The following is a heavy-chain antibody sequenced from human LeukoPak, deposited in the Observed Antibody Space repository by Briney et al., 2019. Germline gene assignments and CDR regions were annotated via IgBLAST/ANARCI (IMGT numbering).Heavy chain of an antibody. CDR2: INPNSGGT. J-gene: IGHJ4*02. D-gene: IGHD3-22*01. V-gene: IGHV1-2*02. Sequence: ASVKVSCKASGYTFTGYYMHWVRQAPGQGLEWLGWINPNSGGTNYAQKFQGRVTMTRDTSISTAYMELSRLRSDDTAVYYCARVVGDYYDSSDYYDYWGQGTLVTVSS. CDR3: ARVVGDYYDSSDYYDY. CDR1: GYTFTGYY.